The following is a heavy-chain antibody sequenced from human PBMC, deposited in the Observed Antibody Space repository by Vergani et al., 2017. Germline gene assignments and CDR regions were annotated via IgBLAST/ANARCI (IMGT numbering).Heavy chain of an antibody. Sequence: EVQMVESGGGLVPSGRSLRLSCAASGFPFGDYAMTWVRQAPGKGLEWVAFIRNKAYGGTTEYAASVKGRFTISRDDSKRLAYLQLSGLKTEDTAVYFCSRGRGYSFGYSDYWGQGTLVTVSS. CDR1: GFPFGDYA. CDR2: IRNKAYGGTT. J-gene: IGHJ4*02. V-gene: IGHV3-49*04. CDR3: SRGRGYSFGYSDY. D-gene: IGHD5-18*01.